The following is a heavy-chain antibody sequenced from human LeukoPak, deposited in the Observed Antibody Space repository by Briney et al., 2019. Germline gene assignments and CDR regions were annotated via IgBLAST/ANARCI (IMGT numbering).Heavy chain of an antibody. D-gene: IGHD3-22*01. CDR1: GGTFSSYA. J-gene: IGHJ6*03. CDR3: ARVEDSSGYYHLYYYYYMDV. CDR2: IIPIFGTA. V-gene: IGHV1-69*05. Sequence: GASVKVSCKASGGTFSSYAISWVRQAPGQGLEWMGGIIPIFGTANYAQKFQGRVTITTDESTSTAYMELRSLRSDDTAVYYCARVEDSSGYYHLYYYYYMDVWGKGTTVTVSS.